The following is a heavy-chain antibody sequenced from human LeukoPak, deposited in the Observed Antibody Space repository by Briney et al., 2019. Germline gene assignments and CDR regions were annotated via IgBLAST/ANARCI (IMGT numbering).Heavy chain of an antibody. CDR1: GGSISSGGYS. CDR3: ARVFTGLYFDY. CDR2: IYHSGST. V-gene: IGHV4-30-2*01. D-gene: IGHD3/OR15-3a*01. J-gene: IGHJ4*02. Sequence: PSETLSLTCAVSGGSISSGGYSWSWIRQPPGKGLGWIGYIYHSGSTYYNPSLKSRVTTSVDRSKNQFSLKLSSVTAADTAVYYCARVFTGLYFDYWGQGTLVTVSS.